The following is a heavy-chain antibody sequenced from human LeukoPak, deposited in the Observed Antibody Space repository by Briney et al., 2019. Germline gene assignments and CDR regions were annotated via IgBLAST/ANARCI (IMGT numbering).Heavy chain of an antibody. D-gene: IGHD4-11*01. J-gene: IGHJ4*02. CDR2: IWSDATNQ. V-gene: IGHV3-33*06. Sequence: GGSLRLSCAASGFTFSHYGMRWVRQAPGKGLEWVAVIWSDATNQYYAGSVKGRFTISRDNFKNTLSLQMNSLRAEDTAVYYCAKDAQRGFDCSNDLEYWGQGSLVTVSS. CDR1: GFTFSHYG. CDR3: AKDAQRGFDCSNDLEY.